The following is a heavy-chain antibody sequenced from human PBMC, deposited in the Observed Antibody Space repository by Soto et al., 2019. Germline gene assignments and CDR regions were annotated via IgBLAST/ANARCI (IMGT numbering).Heavy chain of an antibody. D-gene: IGHD2-15*01. Sequence: QVQLVQSGAEVKKPGASVKVSCKASGYTFNSYGISWVRQAPGQGLEWMGWISAYNGNTNYAQKVEGRVTMTTDTTTTTAYMELRRLRSDDTAVYYCARHGSWTGYCSGGSCYLDYWGQGTLVTVSS. CDR1: GYTFNSYG. CDR2: ISAYNGNT. CDR3: ARHGSWTGYCSGGSCYLDY. V-gene: IGHV1-18*01. J-gene: IGHJ4*02.